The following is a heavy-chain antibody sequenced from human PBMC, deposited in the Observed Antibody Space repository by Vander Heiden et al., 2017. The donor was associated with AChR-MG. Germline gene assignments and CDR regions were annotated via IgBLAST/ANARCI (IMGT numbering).Heavy chain of an antibody. Sequence: QVQLQESGPGLVKPSQTLSLTCTVPGGSISSGGYYWSWNRQHPGKGLEWIGYIYYSGSTYYNPSLKSRVTISVDTSKNQFSLKLSSVTAADTAVYYCARGRAGATLDYWGQGTLVTVSS. D-gene: IGHD1-26*01. CDR3: ARGRAGATLDY. CDR2: IYYSGST. J-gene: IGHJ4*02. V-gene: IGHV4-31*03. CDR1: GGSISSGGYY.